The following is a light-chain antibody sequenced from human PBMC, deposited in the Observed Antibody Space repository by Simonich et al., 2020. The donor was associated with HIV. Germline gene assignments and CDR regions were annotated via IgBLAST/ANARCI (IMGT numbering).Light chain of an antibody. Sequence: DIVMTQSPDSLAVSLGERATINCKSSQNVLYSSNNKNYLAWYQQKPGQPPKLLIYWSSTRESGVPDRFSGSGSGTHFTLTISSLQAEDVAVYYCQQYYTTPYTFGQGTKLEIK. CDR1: QNVLYSSNNKNY. J-gene: IGKJ2*01. V-gene: IGKV4-1*01. CDR3: QQYYTTPYT. CDR2: WSS.